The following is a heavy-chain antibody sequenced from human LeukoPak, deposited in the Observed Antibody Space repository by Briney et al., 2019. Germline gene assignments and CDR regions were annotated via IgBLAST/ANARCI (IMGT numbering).Heavy chain of an antibody. D-gene: IGHD3-22*01. V-gene: IGHV4-61*01. J-gene: IGHJ4*02. Sequence: KPSETLSLTCTVSGGSVSSGSYYWSWIRQPPGKGLEWIGYIYYSGSTNYNPSLKSRVTISVDTSKNQFSLKLSSVTAADTAVYYCARSPSFDSSGFRGGLDYWGQGTLVTVSS. CDR1: GGSVSSGSYY. CDR3: ARSPSFDSSGFRGGLDY. CDR2: IYYSGST.